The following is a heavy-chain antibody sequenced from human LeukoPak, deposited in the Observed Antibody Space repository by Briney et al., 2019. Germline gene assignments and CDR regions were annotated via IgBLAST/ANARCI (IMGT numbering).Heavy chain of an antibody. V-gene: IGHV3-30*02. CDR2: IRYDGSNK. D-gene: IGHD6-19*01. CDR3: AKEEVAVAGNRPRFDY. CDR1: GFTFSSYG. Sequence: GGSLRLSCAASGFTFSSYGMHWVRQAPGKGLEWVAFIRYDGSNKYYADSVKGRFTISRDNSKNTLYLQMNNLRAEDTAVYYCAKEEVAVAGNRPRFDYWGQGTLVTVSS. J-gene: IGHJ4*02.